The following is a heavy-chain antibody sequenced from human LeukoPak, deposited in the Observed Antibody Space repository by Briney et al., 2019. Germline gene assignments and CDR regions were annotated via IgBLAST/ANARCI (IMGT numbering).Heavy chain of an antibody. V-gene: IGHV4-39*01. CDR3: ARLGAGPTYYDFWSGYSSFYFDY. D-gene: IGHD3-3*01. J-gene: IGHJ4*02. Sequence: SETLSLTCTVSGGSTSSSNYYWGWIRQPPGTGLEWIGGIHYSGNTYYNPSLKRRVTISVDTSKNQFSLKLSSVTAADTAVYYCARLGAGPTYYDFWSGYSSFYFDYWGQGTLVTVSS. CDR1: GGSTSSSNYY. CDR2: IHYSGNT.